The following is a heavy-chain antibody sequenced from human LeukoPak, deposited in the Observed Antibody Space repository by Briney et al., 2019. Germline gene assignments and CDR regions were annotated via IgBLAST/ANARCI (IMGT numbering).Heavy chain of an antibody. V-gene: IGHV3-30*18. Sequence: GGSLRLSCAASGFTFSDYGMHWVRLAPGKGLEWVAVISYDGSNKYYVDSVRGRFTISRDNSKNTLYLQMNSLRADDTAVYYCAKNLAVSGYYYYGMDVWGQGTMVTVSS. CDR3: AKNLAVSGYYYYGMDV. CDR2: ISYDGSNK. J-gene: IGHJ6*02. D-gene: IGHD6-19*01. CDR1: GFTFSDYG.